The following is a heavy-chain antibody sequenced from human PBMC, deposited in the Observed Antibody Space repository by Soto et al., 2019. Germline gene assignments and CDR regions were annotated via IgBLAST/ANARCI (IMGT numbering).Heavy chain of an antibody. CDR3: ARGFGGSWYYFDY. Sequence: SETLSLTCTVSGGSISNYYWSWIRQPAGKGLEWIGRIYTSGSTNYNPSLKSRVTMSLDTSKIHFSLKLSSVTAADTAVYYCARGFGGSWYYFDYWGQGTLVTVSS. CDR1: GGSISNYY. D-gene: IGHD2-15*01. V-gene: IGHV4-4*07. CDR2: IYTSGST. J-gene: IGHJ4*02.